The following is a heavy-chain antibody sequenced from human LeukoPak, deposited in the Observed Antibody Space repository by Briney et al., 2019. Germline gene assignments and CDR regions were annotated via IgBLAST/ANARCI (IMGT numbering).Heavy chain of an antibody. J-gene: IGHJ4*02. D-gene: IGHD5-18*01. CDR2: ISGSGGST. Sequence: GGSLRLSCAASGFTFSSYAMSWVRQAPGKGLEWVSAISGSGGSTYYADSVKGRFTISRDNSKNTLYLQMNSLRAEDTAVYYCARVGYSYGSYYFDYWGQGTLVTVSS. CDR3: ARVGYSYGSYYFDY. V-gene: IGHV3-23*01. CDR1: GFTFSSYA.